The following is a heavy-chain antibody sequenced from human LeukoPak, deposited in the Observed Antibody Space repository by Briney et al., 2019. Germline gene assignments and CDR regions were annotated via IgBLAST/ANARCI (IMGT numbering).Heavy chain of an antibody. CDR1: GFAFSSYW. V-gene: IGHV3-74*01. Sequence: GGSLRLSCAASGFAFSSYWMHWVRQAPEKGLVWVSRIKSDGSSTSYAGSVKGRFTISRDNAKNTLYLQMSSLRGEDTAVYYCARGVRLWVTFDYWGQGTLVTVSS. CDR2: IKSDGSST. J-gene: IGHJ4*02. CDR3: ARGVRLWVTFDY. D-gene: IGHD5-18*01.